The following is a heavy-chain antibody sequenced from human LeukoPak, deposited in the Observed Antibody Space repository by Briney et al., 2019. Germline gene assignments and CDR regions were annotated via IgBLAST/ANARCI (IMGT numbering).Heavy chain of an antibody. J-gene: IGHJ4*02. CDR1: GGSISSYY. D-gene: IGHD2-2*01. CDR2: IYTSGST. Sequence: SETLSLTCTVSGGSISSYYWSWIRQPAGKGLEWIGRIYTSGSTNYNPSLKSRVTMSVDTSKNQFPLKLSSVTAADTAVYYCASTHCSSTSCPQHFDYWGQGTLVTVSS. V-gene: IGHV4-4*07. CDR3: ASTHCSSTSCPQHFDY.